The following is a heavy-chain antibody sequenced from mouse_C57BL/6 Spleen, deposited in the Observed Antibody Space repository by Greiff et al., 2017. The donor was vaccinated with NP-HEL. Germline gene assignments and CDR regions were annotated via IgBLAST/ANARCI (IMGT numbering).Heavy chain of an antibody. D-gene: IGHD1-1*01. CDR1: GFSLTSYG. CDR3: AKGELLRYPHYYAMDY. V-gene: IGHV2-3*01. Sequence: VKLQESGPGLVAPSQSLSITCTVSGFSLTSYGVSWVRQPPGKGLEWLGVIWGDGSTNYHSALISRLSISKDNSKSQVFLKLNSLQTEDTATYYCAKGELLRYPHYYAMDYWGQGTSVTVAS. CDR2: IWGDGST. J-gene: IGHJ4*01.